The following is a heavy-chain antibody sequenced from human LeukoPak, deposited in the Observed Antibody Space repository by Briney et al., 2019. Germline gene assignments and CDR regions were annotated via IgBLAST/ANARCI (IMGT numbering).Heavy chain of an antibody. CDR1: GFTFSNYW. V-gene: IGHV3-30*18. Sequence: PGGSLRLSCAASGFTFSNYWMSWVRQAPGKGLEWVAVISYDGSNKYYADSVKGRFTISRDNSKNTLYLQMNSLRAEDTAVYYCAKGVTIVVVPAAHLYYFDYWGQGTLVTVSS. CDR2: ISYDGSNK. J-gene: IGHJ4*02. D-gene: IGHD2-2*01. CDR3: AKGVTIVVVPAAHLYYFDY.